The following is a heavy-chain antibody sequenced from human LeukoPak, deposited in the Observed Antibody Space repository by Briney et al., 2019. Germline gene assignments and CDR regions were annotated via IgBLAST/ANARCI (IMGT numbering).Heavy chain of an antibody. CDR1: GGSISSGGYY. CDR2: IYYSGST. V-gene: IGHV4-31*03. Sequence: SQTLSLICTVSGGSISSGGYYWSWIRQHPGKGLEWIGYIYYSGSTYYNPSLKSRVTISVDTSKNQFSLKLSSVTAADTAVYYCARAPSGCGGTCASDHWGPGTLVIVSS. J-gene: IGHJ4*02. D-gene: IGHD2-15*01. CDR3: ARAPSGCGGTCASDH.